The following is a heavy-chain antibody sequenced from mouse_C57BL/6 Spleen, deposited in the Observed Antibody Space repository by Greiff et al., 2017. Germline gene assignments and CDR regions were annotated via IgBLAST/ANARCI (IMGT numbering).Heavy chain of an antibody. J-gene: IGHJ3*01. D-gene: IGHD4-1*01. CDR3: AREGTGTWFAY. CDR2: INYDGSST. CDR1: GFTFSDYY. Sequence: EVKVVESEGGLVQPGSSMKLSCTASGFTFSDYYMAWVRQVPEKGLEWVANINYDGSSTYYLDSLKSRFIISRDNAKNILYLQVSSLKSEDTATYYCAREGTGTWFAYWGQGTLVTVSA. V-gene: IGHV5-16*01.